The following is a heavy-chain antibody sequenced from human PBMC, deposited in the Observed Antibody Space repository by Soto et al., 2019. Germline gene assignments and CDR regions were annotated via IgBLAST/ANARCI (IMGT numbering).Heavy chain of an antibody. CDR2: ISVDGSS. CDR1: GFTFSSYA. J-gene: IGHJ4*02. CDR3: AKNYFCDD. Sequence: EVQLLESGGGLIQPGGSVRLSCAASGFTFSSYAMTWVRQAPGKGLEWVSSISVDGSSYYADSVKGRFTISRDNSKHTLYLHMSNPRAEDTAVYYCAKNYFCDDWGQGTLVTVSS. V-gene: IGHV3-23*01.